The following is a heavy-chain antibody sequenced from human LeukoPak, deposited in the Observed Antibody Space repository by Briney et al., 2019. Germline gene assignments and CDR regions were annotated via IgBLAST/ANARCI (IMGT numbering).Heavy chain of an antibody. CDR1: GGTFSSYA. J-gene: IGHJ4*02. Sequence: SVKVSCKASGGTFSSYAISWVRQAPGQGLEWMGRIIPILGIANYAQKFQGRVTITADKSTSTACMELSSLRSEDTAVYYCARVGYPYYYGSGSYYGVDYWGQGTLVTVSS. CDR3: ARVGYPYYYGSGSYYGVDY. CDR2: IIPILGIA. D-gene: IGHD3-10*01. V-gene: IGHV1-69*04.